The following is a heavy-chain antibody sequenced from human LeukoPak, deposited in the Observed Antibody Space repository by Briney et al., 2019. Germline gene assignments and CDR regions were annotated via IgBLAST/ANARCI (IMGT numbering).Heavy chain of an antibody. CDR2: VFHSGST. CDR3: ARDYLGSEAAAHNNWFDP. Sequence: PSETLSLTCTVSGGSISSYYWSWIRQPPGKGLEWIGYVFHSGSTNYNPSLKSRVTISVDTSKNQFSLKLTSVTAADTAVYYCARDYLGSEAAAHNNWFDPWGQGTLVTVSS. D-gene: IGHD6-13*01. J-gene: IGHJ5*02. CDR1: GGSISSYY. V-gene: IGHV4-59*12.